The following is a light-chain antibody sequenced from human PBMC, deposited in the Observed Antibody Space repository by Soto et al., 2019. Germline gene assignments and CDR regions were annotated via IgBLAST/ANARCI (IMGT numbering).Light chain of an antibody. CDR3: HQYNKWHPHT. V-gene: IGKV3-15*01. J-gene: IGKJ2*01. CDR1: ESVNNK. Sequence: VMTQSPATLSVYTGERVTLSCRASESVNNKLAWYQQRPGQAPRLLIYGASTRATGISARFSGSGSGTEFTLTISSLQTEDFEVYYCHQYNKWHPHTFGQGTK. CDR2: GAS.